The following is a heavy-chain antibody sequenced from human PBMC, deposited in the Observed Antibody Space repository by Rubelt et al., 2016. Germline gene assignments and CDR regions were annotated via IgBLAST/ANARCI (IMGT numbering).Heavy chain of an antibody. Sequence: EVQLVQSGAEVKKPGESLRISCKGSGYNFTTYWISWVRQTPGKGLEWMGRIDPSDSYTNYSPSFQGHVTISADKTISTAYLQWSSLKASDTAMYYCARDRVLGDIVVVSLGYWGQGTLVTVSS. CDR1: GYNFTTYW. J-gene: IGHJ4*02. CDR3: ARDRVLGDIVVVSLGY. V-gene: IGHV5-10-1*03. D-gene: IGHD2-21*01. CDR2: IDPSDSYT.